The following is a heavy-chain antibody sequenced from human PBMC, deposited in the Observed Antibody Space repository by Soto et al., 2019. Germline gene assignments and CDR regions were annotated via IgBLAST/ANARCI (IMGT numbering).Heavy chain of an antibody. CDR1: GYIFTSYV. D-gene: IGHD6-13*01. CDR2: ISPYNGNT. V-gene: IGHV1-18*01. J-gene: IGHJ5*01. CDR3: ARNPSRLLIYSSPYPNLFDP. Sequence: ASVKVSCKASGYIFTSYVISWVRQAPGQGLEWMGRISPYNGNTNYAQRLQGRVTMTTDTSTCTAYMELRSLRSDDTAVYYCARNPSRLLIYSSPYPNLFDPWGQGTLVTVSS.